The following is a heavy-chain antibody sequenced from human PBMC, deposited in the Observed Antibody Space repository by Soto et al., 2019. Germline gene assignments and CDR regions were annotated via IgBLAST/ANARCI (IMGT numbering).Heavy chain of an antibody. Sequence: GGSLRLSCAASGFTFSSYGMHWVRQAPGKGLEWVAVISYDGSNKYYADSVKGRFTISRDNSKNTLYLQMNSLRAEDTTVYYCAKFARNGYYYDSSGYYSFDYWGQGTLVTVSS. CDR1: GFTFSSYG. V-gene: IGHV3-30*18. D-gene: IGHD3-22*01. J-gene: IGHJ4*02. CDR3: AKFARNGYYYDSSGYYSFDY. CDR2: ISYDGSNK.